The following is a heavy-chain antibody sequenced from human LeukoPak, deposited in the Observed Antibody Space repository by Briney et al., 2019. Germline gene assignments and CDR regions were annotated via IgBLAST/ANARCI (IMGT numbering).Heavy chain of an antibody. V-gene: IGHV4-30-2*01. J-gene: IGHJ3*02. CDR2: IYHSGST. CDR1: GGSISSGGYY. CDR3: ARNSPGAFDI. Sequence: SQTLSLTCTVSGGSISSGGYYWSWIRQPPGKGLEWIGYIYHSGSTYYNPSLKSRVTISVDRSKNQFSLKLSSVTAADRAIYYCARNSPGAFDIWGQGTMVPVSS.